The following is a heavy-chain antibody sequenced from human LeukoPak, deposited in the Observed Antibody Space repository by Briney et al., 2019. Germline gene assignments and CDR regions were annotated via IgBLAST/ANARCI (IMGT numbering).Heavy chain of an antibody. J-gene: IGHJ4*02. D-gene: IGHD3-22*01. V-gene: IGHV3-7*01. Sequence: GGSLRLSCAVSGITLSNYGMSWVRQAPGKGLEWVANIKQDGSEKYYVDSVKGRFTISRDNAKNSLYLQMNSLRAEDTAVYYCARVRADYYDSSGYSYSDYWGQGTLVTVSS. CDR2: IKQDGSEK. CDR1: GITLSNYG. CDR3: ARVRADYYDSSGYSYSDY.